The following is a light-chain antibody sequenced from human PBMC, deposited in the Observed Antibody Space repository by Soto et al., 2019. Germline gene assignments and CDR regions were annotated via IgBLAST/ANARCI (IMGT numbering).Light chain of an antibody. Sequence: VLTQSPGTLSLYPGETDTLSCRASQSISSNYVAWFQHKPGQAPRLLIYGASSRAPGIPERFSGSGSGTDFSLTINRLEPEDSAVFYCQQYGYPQLTFGGGTKV. CDR3: QQYGYPQLT. J-gene: IGKJ4*01. CDR2: GAS. V-gene: IGKV3-20*01. CDR1: QSISSNY.